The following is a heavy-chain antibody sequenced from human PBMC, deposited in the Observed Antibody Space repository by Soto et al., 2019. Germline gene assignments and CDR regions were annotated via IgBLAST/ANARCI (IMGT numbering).Heavy chain of an antibody. V-gene: IGHV1-2*02. Sequence: WASVKVSCKASGYTFTGHYIHWVRQAPEQGPEWTGEIGPESGVTRYAQKFQGRVTMTRDMSITTVYMELNNLSPDDTAVYYCGRGRSGQIVVFYWGQGTPVTAPQ. CDR2: IGPESGVT. D-gene: IGHD5-12*01. CDR1: GYTFTGHY. J-gene: IGHJ4*02. CDR3: GRGRSGQIVVFY.